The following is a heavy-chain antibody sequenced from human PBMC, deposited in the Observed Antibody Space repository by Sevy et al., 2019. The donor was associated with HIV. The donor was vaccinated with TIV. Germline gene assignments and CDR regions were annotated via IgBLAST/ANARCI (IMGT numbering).Heavy chain of an antibody. CDR2: ISGISNYI. J-gene: IGHJ3*02. Sequence: GGSLRLSCAASGFTFSSYSMNWVRQAPGKGLEWVSSISGISNYIYYADSVKGRFTISRDNPKNSLYLLMNSLRAEDTAIYYCASRGCTLTSCFTADAFDIWGQGTMVTVSS. D-gene: IGHD2-2*01. CDR1: GFTFSSYS. V-gene: IGHV3-21*01. CDR3: ASRGCTLTSCFTADAFDI.